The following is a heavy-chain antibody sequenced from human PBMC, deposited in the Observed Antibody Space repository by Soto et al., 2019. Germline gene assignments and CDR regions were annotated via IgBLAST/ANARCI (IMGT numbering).Heavy chain of an antibody. CDR2: INGYNGKA. CDR1: GYIFTKYY. D-gene: IGHD3-16*01. V-gene: IGHV1-18*01. CDR3: VRWDGFFGAGGVD. Sequence: QVQLVQSVTELRKPGASVKLSCKASGYIFTKYYIAWVRQAPGHGLEWKGMINGYNGKANYGQDFRGRVIMTTDTATNAASMDLRSLTSADTGVDYCVRWDGFFGAGGVDWGQGTLVIVSS. J-gene: IGHJ4*02.